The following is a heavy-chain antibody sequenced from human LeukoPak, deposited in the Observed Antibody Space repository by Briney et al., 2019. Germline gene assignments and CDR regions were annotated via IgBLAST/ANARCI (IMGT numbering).Heavy chain of an antibody. CDR1: GFTFSSYA. CDR2: ISGSGGST. D-gene: IGHD3-22*01. Sequence: GGSLRLSCAASGFTFSSYAMSWVRQAPGKGLEWVSAISGSGGSTYYADSVKGRFTISRDNSKNTLYLQMNSLRAEDTAVYYCAKGGYYDSSGYPLRYFQHWGQGTLVTVFS. CDR3: AKGGYYDSSGYPLRYFQH. J-gene: IGHJ1*01. V-gene: IGHV3-23*01.